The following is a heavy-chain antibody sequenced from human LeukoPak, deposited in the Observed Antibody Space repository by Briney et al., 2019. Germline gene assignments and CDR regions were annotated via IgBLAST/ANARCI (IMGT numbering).Heavy chain of an antibody. V-gene: IGHV1-69*13. D-gene: IGHD4-11*01. CDR1: GGTFSSYA. CDR3: ARDGRREDYPYFDY. CDR2: IIPIFGTA. J-gene: IGHJ4*02. Sequence: GASVKVSCKASGGTFSSYAISWVRQAPGQGLEWMGGIIPIFGTANYAQKFQGRVTITADESTSTAYMELSSLRSEDTAVYYCARDGRREDYPYFDYWGQGTLVTVSS.